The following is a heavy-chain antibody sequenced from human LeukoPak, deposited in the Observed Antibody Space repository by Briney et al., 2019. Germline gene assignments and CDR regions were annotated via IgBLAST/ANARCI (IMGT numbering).Heavy chain of an antibody. V-gene: IGHV1-8*01. D-gene: IGHD3-22*01. CDR2: MNPNSGNT. CDR1: GYTFTSYD. Sequence: ASVKVSCKASGYTFTSYDINWVRQATGQGLEWMGWMNPNSGNTGYAQKFQGRVTMTWDTSTSAVYMELSSLRSEDTAVYYCARDNRRSDYYDSSGYQFDYWGQGTLVTVSS. J-gene: IGHJ4*02. CDR3: ARDNRRSDYYDSSGYQFDY.